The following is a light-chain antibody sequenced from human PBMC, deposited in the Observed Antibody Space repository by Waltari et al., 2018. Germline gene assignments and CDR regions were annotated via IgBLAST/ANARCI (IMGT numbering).Light chain of an antibody. CDR2: INN. V-gene: IGLV1-44*01. CDR3: AAWDDSLNVWV. J-gene: IGLJ3*02. CDR1: NSNIRNNP. Sequence: QSVLTQPPSASGTPGHRVAISCSGTNSNIRNNPASWYPQLPGTAPKLLIFINNQRPSGVPDRFSASKSGTSASLAISGLQSDDEADYYCAAWDDSLNVWVFGGGTKVTVL.